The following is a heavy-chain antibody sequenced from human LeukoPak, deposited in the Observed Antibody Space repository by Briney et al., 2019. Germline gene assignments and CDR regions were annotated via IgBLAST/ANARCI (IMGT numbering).Heavy chain of an antibody. D-gene: IGHD6-13*01. V-gene: IGHV3-74*03. Sequence: PGGSLRLSCAASGITLSSYWMHWVRHAPGKGLVWVSRINSDGSNTKYADSVKGRFTISRDNAKNTLYLQMDSLRAEDTAIYYCTKGGSRHADSWGQGTLVTVSS. J-gene: IGHJ4*02. CDR3: TKGGSRHADS. CDR1: GITLSSYW. CDR2: INSDGSNT.